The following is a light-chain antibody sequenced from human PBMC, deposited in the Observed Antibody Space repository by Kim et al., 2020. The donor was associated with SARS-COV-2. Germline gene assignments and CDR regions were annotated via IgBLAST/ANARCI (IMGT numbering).Light chain of an antibody. V-gene: IGLV2-8*01. J-gene: IGLJ2*01. CDR2: EVA. CDR1: SSDVGGWNY. CDR3: SSYAGYNIVI. Sequence: QSALTQPPSASGSPGQSVTISCTGTSSDVGGWNYVSWYQQHPGEAPKLIIYEVAKRPSGVPDRFSGSKSGNTASLTVSGLQAEDEADYYCSSYAGYNIVIFGGGTQLTVL.